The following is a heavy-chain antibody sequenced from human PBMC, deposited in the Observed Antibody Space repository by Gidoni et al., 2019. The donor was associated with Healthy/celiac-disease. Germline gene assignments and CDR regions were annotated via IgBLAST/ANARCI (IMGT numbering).Heavy chain of an antibody. CDR3: ASRLNTVTTFSDY. J-gene: IGHJ4*02. CDR1: GGSISSSRYY. Sequence: LQLQESGPCLVKPSEALSLYRTVSGGSISSSRYYWGCRRQPPGKGLEWTGSIYYSGSTYYNPSLKSRVTISVDTSKNQFSLKLSSVTAADTAVYYCASRLNTVTTFSDYWGQGTLVTVSS. V-gene: IGHV4-39*01. CDR2: IYYSGST. D-gene: IGHD4-17*01.